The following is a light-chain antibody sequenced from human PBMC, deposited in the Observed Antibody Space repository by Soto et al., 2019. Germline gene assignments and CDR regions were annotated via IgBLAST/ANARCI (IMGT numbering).Light chain of an antibody. CDR3: MQGTHWPPYT. V-gene: IGKV2-30*02. J-gene: IGKJ2*01. CDR1: QSLVHSDGETY. Sequence: DVVMTQSPLSRPVNLGEPAAISCRSTQSLVHSDGETYLCLFDQRPGQSPRRLIFRVSKRDFGVPPRFIGSGSGTDFTLEITSVEAEDVGVYYCMQGTHWPPYTFGQGTRLEIK. CDR2: RVS.